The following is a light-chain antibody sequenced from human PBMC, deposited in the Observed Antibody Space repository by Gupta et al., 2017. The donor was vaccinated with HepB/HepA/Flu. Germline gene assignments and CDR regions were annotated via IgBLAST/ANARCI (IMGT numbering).Light chain of an antibody. CDR1: SSNIGADYD. J-gene: IGLJ2*01. CDR3: QSYDSSLSGFVV. V-gene: IGLV1-40*01. CDR2: GNS. Sequence: QSVLTQPPSVSGAPGQRVTLSCTGSSSNIGADYDVQWYQQLPGTAPKLLIHGNSNRPSGVPDRFSGSKSGTSASLAITGLQAEDEADYYCQSYDSSLSGFVVFGGGTKVTVL.